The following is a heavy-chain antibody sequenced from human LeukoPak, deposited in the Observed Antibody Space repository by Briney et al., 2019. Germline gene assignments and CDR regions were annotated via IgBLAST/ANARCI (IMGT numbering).Heavy chain of an antibody. V-gene: IGHV1-2*04. D-gene: IGHD6-19*01. CDR1: GYTFTGYY. Sequence: ASVKVSCKASGYTFTGYYMHWVRQAPGQGLEWMGWINPNTGGTNYAQKFQGWVTMTRDTSISTAYMELSRLRSDDTAVYYCARLAVAANTGVYWGQGTLVTVSS. CDR3: ARLAVAANTGVY. CDR2: INPNTGGT. J-gene: IGHJ4*02.